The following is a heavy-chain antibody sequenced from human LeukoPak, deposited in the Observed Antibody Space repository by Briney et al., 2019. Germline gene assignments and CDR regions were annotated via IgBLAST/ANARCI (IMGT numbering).Heavy chain of an antibody. CDR2: ISGSGGST. Sequence: PGGSLRLSCAASGFTFSSYAMSWVRQAPGKGLEWVSAISGSGGSTYYADSVKGRFTISRDNSKNMLYLQMNSLRAEDTAVYYCAKGGAMADKYYREWGQGTLVTVSS. J-gene: IGHJ1*01. CDR1: GFTFSSYA. CDR3: AKGGAMADKYYRE. V-gene: IGHV3-23*01. D-gene: IGHD6-19*01.